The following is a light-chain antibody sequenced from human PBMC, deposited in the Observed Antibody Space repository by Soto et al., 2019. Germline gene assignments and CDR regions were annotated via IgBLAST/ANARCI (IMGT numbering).Light chain of an antibody. V-gene: IGKV3-20*01. CDR2: GAG. J-gene: IGKJ3*01. CDR1: QSVTSSY. CDR3: QQYGTSPLT. Sequence: EIVLTQSPGTLSLSPGERATLSCRASQSVTSSYLAWYQQKPGQAPRRLIYGAGNRATGIPDRFSGSGSETDFTLTISRLEPEDFAVYYCQQYGTSPLTFG.